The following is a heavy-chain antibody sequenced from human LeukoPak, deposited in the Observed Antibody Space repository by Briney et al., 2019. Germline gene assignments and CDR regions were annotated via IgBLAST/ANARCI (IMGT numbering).Heavy chain of an antibody. J-gene: IGHJ5*02. V-gene: IGHV4-34*01. Sequence: KPSETLSLTCAVYGGSFSGYYWSWIRQPPGKGLEWIGEINHSGSTNYNPSLKSRVTISVDTSKNQFSLKLSSVTAADTAVYYCARQLGLRYFDWLTPWGQGTLVTVSS. CDR1: GGSFSGYY. D-gene: IGHD3-9*01. CDR3: ARQLGLRYFDWLTP. CDR2: INHSGST.